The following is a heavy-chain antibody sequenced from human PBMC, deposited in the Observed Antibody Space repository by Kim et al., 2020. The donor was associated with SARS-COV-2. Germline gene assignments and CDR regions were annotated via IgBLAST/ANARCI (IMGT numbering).Heavy chain of an antibody. D-gene: IGHD3-10*01. V-gene: IGHV1-24*01. CDR3: ATADLWFGEGPLDY. CDR2: FDPEDGET. CDR1: GYTLTELS. J-gene: IGHJ4*02. Sequence: ASVKVSCKVSGYTLTELSMHWVRQAPGKGLEWMGGFDPEDGETIYAQKFQGRVTMTEDTSTDTVYMELSSLRSEDTAVYYCATADLWFGEGPLDYWGQGTLVTVSS.